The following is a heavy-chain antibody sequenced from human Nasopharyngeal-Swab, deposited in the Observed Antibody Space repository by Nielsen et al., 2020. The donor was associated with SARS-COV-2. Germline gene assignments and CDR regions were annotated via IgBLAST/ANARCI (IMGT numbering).Heavy chain of an antibody. J-gene: IGHJ4*02. Sequence: GESLKISCAASGFTFSSYAMSWVRQAPGKGLEWVSYISSSSSTIYYADSVKGRFTISRDNAKNSLYLQMNSLRAEDTAVYYCARGVIIAAAGTPKYYFDYWGQGTLGTVSS. CDR1: GFTFSSYA. V-gene: IGHV3-48*01. CDR2: ISSSSSTI. D-gene: IGHD6-13*01. CDR3: ARGVIIAAAGTPKYYFDY.